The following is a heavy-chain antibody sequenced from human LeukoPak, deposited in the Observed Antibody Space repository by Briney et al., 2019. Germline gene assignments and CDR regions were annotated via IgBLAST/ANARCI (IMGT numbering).Heavy chain of an antibody. V-gene: IGHV1-69*01. D-gene: IGHD3-10*01. CDR2: IIPIFGTA. CDR3: ARGERGYYGSGSYDY. J-gene: IGHJ4*02. CDR1: GFTFSSYA. Sequence: AGGSLRLSCAASGFTFSSYAISWVRQAPGQGLEWMGGIIPIFGTANYAQKFQGRVTITADESTSTAYMELSSLRSEDTAVYYCARGERGYYGSGSYDYWGQGTLVTVSS.